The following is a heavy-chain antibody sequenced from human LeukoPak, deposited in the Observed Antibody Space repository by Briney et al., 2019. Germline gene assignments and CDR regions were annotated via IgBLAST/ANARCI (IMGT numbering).Heavy chain of an antibody. V-gene: IGHV3-48*03. Sequence: GGSLRLSCAASGXTFSSYEMNWVRQAPGKGLEWVSYISGSSSTIYYADSVKGRFTISRDNSINTIYLQMNGLRDEDTAVYYCARDGKRYSEWPNNWFDPWGQGTLVTVSS. J-gene: IGHJ5*02. CDR3: ARDGKRYSEWPNNWFDP. CDR2: ISGSSSTI. CDR1: GXTFSSYE. D-gene: IGHD3-9*01.